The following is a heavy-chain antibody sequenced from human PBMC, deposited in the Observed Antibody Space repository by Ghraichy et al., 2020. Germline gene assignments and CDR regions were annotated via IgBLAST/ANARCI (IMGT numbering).Heavy chain of an antibody. CDR2: ISGSGGST. Sequence: GGSLRLSCAASGFTFSSYAMSWVRQAPGKGLEWVSAISGSGGSTYYADSVKGRFTISRDNSKNTLYLQMNSLRAEDTAVYYCAFEDIVVVVAAYFDYWGQGTLVTVSS. V-gene: IGHV3-23*01. D-gene: IGHD2-15*01. CDR3: AFEDIVVVVAAYFDY. CDR1: GFTFSSYA. J-gene: IGHJ4*02.